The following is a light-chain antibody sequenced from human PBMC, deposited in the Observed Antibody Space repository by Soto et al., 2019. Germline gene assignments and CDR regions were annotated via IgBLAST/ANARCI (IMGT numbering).Light chain of an antibody. J-gene: IGLJ2*01. CDR3: SSYTSSSTLL. CDR2: DVS. Sequence: QSALTQPASVSGSPGQSITFSCTGTSNDIGGYNYVSWYQQHPGKAPKLMIFDVSNRPSGVSYRFSGSKSGNTASLTISGLQAEDEADYSCSSYTSSSTLLFGGGTQLTVL. CDR1: SNDIGGYNY. V-gene: IGLV2-14*01.